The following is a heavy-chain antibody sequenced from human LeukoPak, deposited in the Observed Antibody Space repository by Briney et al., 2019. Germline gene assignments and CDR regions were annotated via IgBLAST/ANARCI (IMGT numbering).Heavy chain of an antibody. D-gene: IGHD3-22*01. V-gene: IGHV4-59*01. J-gene: IGHJ4*02. CDR2: IYYSGST. CDR3: ARSYYYDSSGYYYYFDY. Sequence: SETLSLTCTVSGGSISSYYWSWIRQPPGKGLEWIGYIYYSGSTNYNPSLKSRVIISVDTSKNQFSLKLSSVTAADTAVYYCARSYYYDSSGYYYYFDYWCQGTLVTVSS. CDR1: GGSISSYY.